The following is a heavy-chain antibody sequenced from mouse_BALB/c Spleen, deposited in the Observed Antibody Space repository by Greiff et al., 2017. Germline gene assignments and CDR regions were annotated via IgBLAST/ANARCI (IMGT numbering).Heavy chain of an antibody. CDR3: ARAEGLPYCFAY. Sequence: DVQLVESGGGLVKPGGSLTLSCAASGFAFSSYDMSWVRQTPEKRLEWVAYISSGGGSTYYPDTVKGRFTISRDNAKNTLYLQMSSLKSEDTAMYYCARAEGLPYCFAYWGQGTPVTVSA. CDR2: ISSGGGST. V-gene: IGHV5-12-1*01. CDR1: GFAFSSYD. J-gene: IGHJ2*01. D-gene: IGHD2-4*01.